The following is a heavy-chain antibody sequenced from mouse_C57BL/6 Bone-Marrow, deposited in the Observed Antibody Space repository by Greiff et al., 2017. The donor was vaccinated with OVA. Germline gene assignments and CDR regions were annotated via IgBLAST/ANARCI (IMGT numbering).Heavy chain of an antibody. CDR3: AREDGYDPYYAMDY. D-gene: IGHD2-2*01. CDR1: GYTFTSYW. J-gene: IGHJ4*01. V-gene: IGHV1-69*01. Sequence: VQLQQPGAELVMPGASVKLSCKASGYTFTSYWMHWVKQRPGQGLEWIGEIDPSDSYTNYNQKFKGKSTLTVDKSSSTAYMQLSSLTSEDSAVYYCAREDGYDPYYAMDYWGQGTSVTVSS. CDR2: IDPSDSYT.